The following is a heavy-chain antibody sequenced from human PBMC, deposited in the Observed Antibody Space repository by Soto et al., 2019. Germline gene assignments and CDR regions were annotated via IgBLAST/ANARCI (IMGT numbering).Heavy chain of an antibody. D-gene: IGHD5-12*01. Sequence: SETLSLTCTVSGGPISNHYWSWIRQPPGKGLEWIGYIYYSGNTNYSPSLKSRITMSVDTSKNQFSLQLTSVTAADTAVYYCARGFYSGPAIGYYWGQGTLVTVSS. CDR1: GGPISNHY. V-gene: IGHV4-59*08. CDR3: ARGFYSGPAIGYY. J-gene: IGHJ4*02. CDR2: IYYSGNT.